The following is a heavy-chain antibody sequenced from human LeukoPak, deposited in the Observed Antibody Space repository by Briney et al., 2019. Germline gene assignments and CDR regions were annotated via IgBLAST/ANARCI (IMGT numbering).Heavy chain of an antibody. CDR1: GFTFSPYS. V-gene: IGHV3-9*01. D-gene: IGHD1-26*01. Sequence: PGGSLRLSCAVSGFTFSPYSMTWVRQAPGKGLEWVSGISWNSGSIGYADSVKGRFTISRDNAKNSLYLQMNSLRAEDTALYYCAKDTRWELLAYFDYWGQGTLVTVSS. J-gene: IGHJ4*02. CDR3: AKDTRWELLAYFDY. CDR2: ISWNSGSI.